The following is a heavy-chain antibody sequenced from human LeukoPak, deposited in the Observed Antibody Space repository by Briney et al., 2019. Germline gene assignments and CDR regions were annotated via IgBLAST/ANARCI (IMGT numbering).Heavy chain of an antibody. CDR2: IYYSGST. CDR3: ARGSAAQQQLEWFDP. Sequence: SETLSLTCTDSGGSISSYYWSWIRQPPGKGLEWIAYIYYSGSTNYNTSLKSRVTISVDTSKNQFSLKLSSVTAADTAVYYCARGSAAQQQLEWFDPWGQGTLVTVSS. J-gene: IGHJ5*02. CDR1: GGSISSYY. V-gene: IGHV4-59*01. D-gene: IGHD6-13*01.